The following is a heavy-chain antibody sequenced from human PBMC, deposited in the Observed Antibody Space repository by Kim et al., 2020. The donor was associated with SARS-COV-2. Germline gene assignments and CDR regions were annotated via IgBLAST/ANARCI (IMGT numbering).Heavy chain of an antibody. V-gene: IGHV3-15*01. CDR3: TKANGDYGDYWT. Sequence: DYAAPVKGRFTISRDDSKNTLYLQRNSLKTEDTAVYCCTKANGDYGDYWTWGQGTLVTVSS. D-gene: IGHD4-17*01. J-gene: IGHJ5*02.